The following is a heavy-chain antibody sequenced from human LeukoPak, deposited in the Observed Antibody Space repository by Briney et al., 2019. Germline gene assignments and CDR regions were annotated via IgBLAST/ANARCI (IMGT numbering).Heavy chain of an antibody. CDR3: AKSGGLLRLTENFDY. V-gene: IGHV3-9*01. J-gene: IGHJ4*02. CDR1: GFTFDDYA. CDR2: ISWNSGSI. Sequence: PGGSLRLSCAASGFTFDDYAMHWVRQAPGKGLEWVSGISWNSGSIGYADSVKGRFTISRDNAKNSLYLQMNSLRAEDTALYYCAKSGGLLRLTENFDYWGQGTLVTVSS. D-gene: IGHD2-21*02.